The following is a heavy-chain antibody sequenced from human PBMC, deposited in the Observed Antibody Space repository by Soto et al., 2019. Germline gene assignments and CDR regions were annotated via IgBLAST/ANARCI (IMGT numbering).Heavy chain of an antibody. J-gene: IGHJ4*02. D-gene: IGHD6-13*01. V-gene: IGHV3-23*01. CDR1: GFTFGGYA. Sequence: GGSLRLSCAASGFTFGGYAMSWVRQAPGKGLEWVSAISGSGGSTYYADSVKGRFTISRDNSKNTLYLQMNSLRAEDTAVYYCAKDGYSSSWYYFDYWGQGTLVTVSS. CDR2: ISGSGGST. CDR3: AKDGYSSSWYYFDY.